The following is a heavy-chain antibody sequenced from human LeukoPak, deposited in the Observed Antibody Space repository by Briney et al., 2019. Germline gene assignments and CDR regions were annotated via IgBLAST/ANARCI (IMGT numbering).Heavy chain of an antibody. J-gene: IGHJ3*02. CDR1: GFTFSSYG. V-gene: IGHV3-30*02. Sequence: GGSLRLSCAASGFTFSSYGMHWVRQAPGKGLEWVAFIRYDGSNKYYADSVKGRFTISRDNSKNTLYLQMNSLRAEDTAVYYCAKFGPTIRGLYDAFDIWGQGTMVTVSS. D-gene: IGHD3-10*01. CDR3: AKFGPTIRGLYDAFDI. CDR2: IRYDGSNK.